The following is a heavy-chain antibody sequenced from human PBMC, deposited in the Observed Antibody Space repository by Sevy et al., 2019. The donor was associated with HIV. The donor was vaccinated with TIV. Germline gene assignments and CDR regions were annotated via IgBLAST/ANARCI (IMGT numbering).Heavy chain of an antibody. Sequence: GGSLRLSCAASGFTLSSVGIHWVRLTPGTGLEWLAFIGHDGNKYFYGASVKGRITTSRDNSKNMVSLQMNSLRVEDTAIYYRAKDYCIGNDCFLGWFDPRGQGTVVTVSS. V-gene: IGHV3-30*02. J-gene: IGHJ5*02. D-gene: IGHD2-15*01. CDR3: AKDYCIGNDCFLGWFDP. CDR1: GFTLSSVG. CDR2: IGHDGNKY.